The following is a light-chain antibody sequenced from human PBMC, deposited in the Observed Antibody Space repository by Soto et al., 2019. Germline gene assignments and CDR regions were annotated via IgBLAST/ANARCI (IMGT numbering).Light chain of an antibody. CDR2: GND. Sequence: QSVLTQPPSASGTPGQRVTISCSGSSSNIGTNYVYWYQKLPGATPKLLIYGNDARPPGVPGQCSSAKSGNSASLAISGLRSEDEAAYYCATWDDSLSGLVFGGGTKLTVL. V-gene: IGLV1-47*02. J-gene: IGLJ2*01. CDR1: SSNIGTNY. CDR3: ATWDDSLSGLV.